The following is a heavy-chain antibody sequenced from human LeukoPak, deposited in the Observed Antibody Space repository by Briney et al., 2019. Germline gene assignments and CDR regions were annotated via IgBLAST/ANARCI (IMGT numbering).Heavy chain of an antibody. CDR3: ARGLQLVRHWFGP. J-gene: IGHJ5*02. D-gene: IGHD6-13*01. Sequence: SETLSLTCTVSGGSISSSSYYWGWIRQPPGKGLEWIGSIYYSGSTYYNPSLKSRVTISVDTSKNQFSLKLSSVTAADTAVYYCARGLQLVRHWFGPWGQGTLVTVSS. CDR1: GGSISSSSYY. CDR2: IYYSGST. V-gene: IGHV4-39*07.